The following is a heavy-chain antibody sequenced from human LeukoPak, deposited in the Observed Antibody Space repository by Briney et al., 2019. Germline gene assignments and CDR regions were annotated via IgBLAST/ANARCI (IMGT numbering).Heavy chain of an antibody. J-gene: IGHJ5*02. CDR3: AREPPYYYGSGTLRSSNNWFDP. D-gene: IGHD3-10*01. CDR1: GGSISSSSYS. Sequence: PSETLSLTCTVSGGSISSSSYSWGWIRQPPGKGLEWIGRIYTSGSTNYNPSLKSRVTMSVDTSKNQFSLKLSSVTAADTAVYYCAREPPYYYGSGTLRSSNNWFDPWGQGTLVTVSS. CDR2: IYTSGST. V-gene: IGHV4-39*07.